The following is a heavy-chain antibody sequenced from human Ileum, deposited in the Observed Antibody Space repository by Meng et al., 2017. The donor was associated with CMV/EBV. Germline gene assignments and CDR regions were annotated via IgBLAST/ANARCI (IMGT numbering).Heavy chain of an antibody. CDR1: NFAFSKHG. CDR2: IQYEDKYM. V-gene: IGHV3-30*02. CDR3: ARVISKGGEWLLYPMYYFDY. D-gene: IGHD3-3*01. Sequence: GGSLRLSCVASNFAFSKHGFHWVRQAPGQGLDWVAFIQYEDKYMWYAESVKGRFTVSRDDSKNTVYLQMTSLRVEDTGVYYCARVISKGGEWLLYPMYYFDYWGQGTLVTVSS. J-gene: IGHJ4*02.